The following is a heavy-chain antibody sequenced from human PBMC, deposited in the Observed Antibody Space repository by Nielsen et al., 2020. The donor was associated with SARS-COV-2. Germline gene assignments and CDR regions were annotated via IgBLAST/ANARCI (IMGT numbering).Heavy chain of an antibody. V-gene: IGHV1-3*01. CDR3: ARVGIGQQLNFDY. D-gene: IGHD6-13*01. CDR2: INAGNGNT. J-gene: IGHJ4*02. Sequence: GESLKISCAASGFTFSSYAMHWVRQAPGQRLEWMGWINAGNGNTKYSQKFQGRVTITRDTSASTAYMELSSLRSEDTAVYYCARVGIGQQLNFDYWGQGTLVTVSS. CDR1: GFTFSSYA.